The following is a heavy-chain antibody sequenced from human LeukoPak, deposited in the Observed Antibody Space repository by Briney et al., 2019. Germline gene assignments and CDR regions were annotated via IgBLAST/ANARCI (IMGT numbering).Heavy chain of an antibody. J-gene: IGHJ4*02. D-gene: IGHD2-21*02. Sequence: GGSLRLSCAASGFTFSSYGMHWVRQAPGKGLEWVAVIWYDGSNKYYADSVKGRFTISRDNSKNTLYLQMSSLRAEDTAVYYCAKDLERHIVVVTASAVDYWGQGTLVTVSS. CDR1: GFTFSSYG. CDR2: IWYDGSNK. CDR3: AKDLERHIVVVTASAVDY. V-gene: IGHV3-30*02.